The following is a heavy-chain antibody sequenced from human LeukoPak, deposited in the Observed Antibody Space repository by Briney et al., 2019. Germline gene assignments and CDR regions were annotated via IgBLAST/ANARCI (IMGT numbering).Heavy chain of an antibody. CDR1: GGTFSSYA. CDR2: IIPIFGTA. D-gene: IGHD3-3*01. V-gene: IGHV1-69*13. J-gene: IGHJ6*02. CDR3: ARADYDFWSGHEDIGVYGMDV. Sequence: GASVKVSCKASGGTFSSYAISWVRQAPGQGLEWMGGIIPIFGTANYAQKFQGRVTITADESTSTGYMELSSLRSEDTAVYYCARADYDFWSGHEDIGVYGMDVWGQGTTVTVSS.